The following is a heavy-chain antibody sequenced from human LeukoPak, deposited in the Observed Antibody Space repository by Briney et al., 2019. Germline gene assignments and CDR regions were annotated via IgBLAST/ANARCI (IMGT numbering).Heavy chain of an antibody. CDR3: ARGLVAGGDY. CDR2: IWYDGSNK. CDR1: GFTSTIYS. Sequence: GGSLRLSCAASGFTSTIYSKNWVRQAPAKGLEWVAVIWYDGSNKYYADSVKGRFTISRDNSKNTLYLQMNSLRAEDTAVYYCARGLVAGGDYWGQGTLVTVSS. V-gene: IGHV3-33*08. D-gene: IGHD6-6*01. J-gene: IGHJ4*02.